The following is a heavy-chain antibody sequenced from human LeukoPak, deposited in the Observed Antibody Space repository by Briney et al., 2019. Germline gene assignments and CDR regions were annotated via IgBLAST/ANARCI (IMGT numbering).Heavy chain of an antibody. CDR2: ISGSGGST. Sequence: GGSLRLSCAASGFTFSSYAMSWVRQAPVKGLEWVSAISGSGGSTYYADSVKGRFTISRDNSKNTLYLQMNSLRAEDTAVYYCAKAVPYYYGSGSYNPLDYWGQGTLVTVSS. CDR3: AKAVPYYYGSGSYNPLDY. V-gene: IGHV3-23*01. D-gene: IGHD3-10*01. CDR1: GFTFSSYA. J-gene: IGHJ4*02.